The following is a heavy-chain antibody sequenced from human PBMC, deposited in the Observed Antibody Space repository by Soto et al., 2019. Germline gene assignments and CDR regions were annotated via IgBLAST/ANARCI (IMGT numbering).Heavy chain of an antibody. CDR1: GGSIISSSYY. Sequence: SETLSLTCTVSGGSIISSSYYWGWIRQPPGKGLEWIGSIYYSGSTYYNPSLKSRVTISVDTSKNQFSLKLSSVTAADTAVYYCAREEYSSSWYRNSGWFDPWGQGTLVTVSS. CDR2: IYYSGST. V-gene: IGHV4-39*02. D-gene: IGHD6-13*01. CDR3: AREEYSSSWYRNSGWFDP. J-gene: IGHJ5*02.